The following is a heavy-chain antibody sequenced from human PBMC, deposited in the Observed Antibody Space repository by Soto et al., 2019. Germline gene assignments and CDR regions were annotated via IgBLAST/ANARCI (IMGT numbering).Heavy chain of an antibody. CDR2: IWYGGSNK. CDR3: ARGGGQWLVSYYYGMDV. D-gene: IGHD6-19*01. Sequence: QVQLVESGGGVVQPGRSLRLSCAASGFTFSSYGMNWVRQAPGKGLEWVAVIWYGGSNKYYADSVKGRFTISRDNSKNTLYLQMNSLRAEDTAVYYCARGGGQWLVSYYYGMDVWGQGTTVTVSS. V-gene: IGHV3-33*01. CDR1: GFTFSSYG. J-gene: IGHJ6*02.